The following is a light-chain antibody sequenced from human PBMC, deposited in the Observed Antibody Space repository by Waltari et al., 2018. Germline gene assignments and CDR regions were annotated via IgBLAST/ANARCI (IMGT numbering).Light chain of an antibody. Sequence: DIQMTESTSSLSVSVGDRVTITCRASPSISSYLNWYQQKPGKAPKLLIYAASSLQSGVPSRFSGSGSGTDFTLTISSLQPEDFATYYCQQSYSTPLTFGGGTKVEIK. CDR3: QQSYSTPLT. CDR1: PSISSY. CDR2: AAS. J-gene: IGKJ4*01. V-gene: IGKV1-39*01.